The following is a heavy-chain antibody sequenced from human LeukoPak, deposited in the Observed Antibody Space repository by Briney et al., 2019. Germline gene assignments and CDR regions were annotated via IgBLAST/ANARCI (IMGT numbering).Heavy chain of an antibody. CDR3: ARAVDDFWSGYYYFDY. V-gene: IGHV4-34*01. CDR1: GGSFSGYY. D-gene: IGHD3-3*01. CDR2: INHSGST. Sequence: SETLSLTCAVYGGSFSGYYWSWIRQPPGKGLEWIGEINHSGSTNYNPSLKSRVTTSVDTSKNQFSLKLSSVTAADTAVYYCARAVDDFWSGYYYFDYWGQGTLVTVSS. J-gene: IGHJ4*02.